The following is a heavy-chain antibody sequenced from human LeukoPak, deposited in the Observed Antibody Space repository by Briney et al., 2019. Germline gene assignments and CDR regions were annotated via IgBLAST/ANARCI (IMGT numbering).Heavy chain of an antibody. CDR1: GFTFSGSA. J-gene: IGHJ4*02. CDR2: IRSKANSYAT. Sequence: PGGSLKLSCAASGFTFSGSAMHWVRQASGKGLEWVGRIRSKANSYATAYAASVKGRFTISRDDSKNTAYLQMNSLKTEDTAVYYCTTTYYYDSSGLKHDYWGQGTLVTVSS. CDR3: TTTYYYDSSGLKHDY. V-gene: IGHV3-73*01. D-gene: IGHD3-22*01.